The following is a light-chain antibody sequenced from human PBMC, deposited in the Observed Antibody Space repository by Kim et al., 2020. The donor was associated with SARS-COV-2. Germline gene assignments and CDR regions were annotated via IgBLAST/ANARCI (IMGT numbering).Light chain of an antibody. Sequence: LSPGERAAVSCRASQRLTNSLAWYQQKPGQAPRLLIYDTSNRATGIPARFSGSGSGIDFTLTISSLEPEDFAIYYCQQRDNWPPTFGGGTKLEI. CDR2: DTS. CDR1: QRLTNS. CDR3: QQRDNWPPT. J-gene: IGKJ4*01. V-gene: IGKV3-11*01.